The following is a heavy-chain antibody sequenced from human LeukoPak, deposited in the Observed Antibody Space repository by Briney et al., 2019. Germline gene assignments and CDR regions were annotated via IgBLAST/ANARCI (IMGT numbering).Heavy chain of an antibody. J-gene: IGHJ4*02. D-gene: IGHD3-22*01. CDR1: GFTFSKFA. CDR3: ATVSGSPDYFDSSAFFDY. Sequence: GGSLRLSCAASGFTFSKFAMHWVRQAPGKGLEYVSAISRNGNNTYYGNSVRGRFTISGDNSKNTLYLQMGSLRAEDMAMYYCATVSGSPDYFDSSAFFDYWGQGTLVTVSS. CDR2: ISRNGNNT. V-gene: IGHV3-64*01.